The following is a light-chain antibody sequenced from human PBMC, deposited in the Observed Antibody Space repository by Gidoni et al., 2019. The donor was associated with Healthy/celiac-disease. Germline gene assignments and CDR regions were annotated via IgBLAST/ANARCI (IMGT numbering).Light chain of an antibody. CDR1: QGISSY. CDR3: QQYYSYPPLT. Sequence: AIRMTQSPSSLSASTGDRVTITCRASQGISSYLAWYQQKPGKAPKRLIYAASTLQSGVPSRFSGSGAGTDVTLTISCLQSEDVATYYCQQYYSYPPLTFGGGTKVEIK. V-gene: IGKV1-8*01. J-gene: IGKJ4*01. CDR2: AAS.